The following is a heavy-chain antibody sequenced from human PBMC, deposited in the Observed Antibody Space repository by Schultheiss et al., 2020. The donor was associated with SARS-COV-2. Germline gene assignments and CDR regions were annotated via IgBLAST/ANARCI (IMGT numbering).Heavy chain of an antibody. CDR3: ARDQAAWVFDY. CDR2: ISSSSSYT. Sequence: GGSLRLSCAASGFTFSDYYMSWIRQAPGKGLEWVSYISSSSSYTNYADSVKGRFTISRDNAKNSLYLQMNSLRAEDTAVYYCARDQAAWVFDYWGQGTLFTVSS. J-gene: IGHJ4*02. D-gene: IGHD6-25*01. CDR1: GFTFSDYY. V-gene: IGHV3-11*06.